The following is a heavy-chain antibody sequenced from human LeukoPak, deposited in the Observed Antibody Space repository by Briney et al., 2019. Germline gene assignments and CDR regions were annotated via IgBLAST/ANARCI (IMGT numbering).Heavy chain of an antibody. CDR2: ISYDGSNK. Sequence: GGSLRLSCAASGFTFSSYAMHWVRQAPGKGLEWVAVISYDGSNKYYADSVKGRFTISRDNSKNTLYLQMNSLRAEDTAVYYCARPRIYDFWSGSYDYWGQGTPVTVSS. CDR3: ARPRIYDFWSGSYDY. J-gene: IGHJ4*02. V-gene: IGHV3-30-3*01. D-gene: IGHD3-3*01. CDR1: GFTFSSYA.